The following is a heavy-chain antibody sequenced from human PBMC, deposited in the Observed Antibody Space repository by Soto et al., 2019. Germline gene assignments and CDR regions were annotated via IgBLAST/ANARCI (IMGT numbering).Heavy chain of an antibody. Sequence: EVQLVESGGGLVQPGGSLRLSCAASGFTVSRNYMSWVRQAPGKGLEWVSVIYSGGNTYYADSVKGRFTISRDNSKNTVYLQMNSLRAEDTAVYYCARVWFGKFYFDYWGQGTLVTVSS. CDR1: GFTVSRNY. CDR3: ARVWFGKFYFDY. CDR2: IYSGGNT. J-gene: IGHJ4*02. D-gene: IGHD3-10*01. V-gene: IGHV3-66*01.